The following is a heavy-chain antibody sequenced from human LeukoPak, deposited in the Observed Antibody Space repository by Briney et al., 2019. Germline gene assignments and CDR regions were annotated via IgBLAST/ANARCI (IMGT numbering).Heavy chain of an antibody. J-gene: IGHJ5*02. D-gene: IGHD2-21*01. Sequence: GASVKVSCKASGYTFTGYYMHWVRQAPGQGLEWMGWINPNSGGTNYAQKFQGRVTTTRDTSISTAYMELSRLRSDDTAVYYCARDGMDTKGLAYCGGDCYSWGQGTLVTVSS. V-gene: IGHV1-2*02. CDR3: ARDGMDTKGLAYCGGDCYS. CDR2: INPNSGGT. CDR1: GYTFTGYY.